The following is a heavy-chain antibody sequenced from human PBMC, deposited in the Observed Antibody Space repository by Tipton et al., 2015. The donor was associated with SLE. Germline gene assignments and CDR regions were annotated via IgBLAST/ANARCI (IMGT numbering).Heavy chain of an antibody. CDR2: IRYDGSNK. CDR1: GFTFSSYG. V-gene: IGHV3-30*02. D-gene: IGHD1-14*01. J-gene: IGHJ3*02. Sequence: GSLRLSCAASGFTFSSYGMHWVRQAPGKGLEWVAFIRYDGSNKYYADSVKGRFTISRDNSKNTLYLQMNSLRAEDTAVYYCAKGPSDNLDAFDIWGQGTMVTVSS. CDR3: AKGPSDNLDAFDI.